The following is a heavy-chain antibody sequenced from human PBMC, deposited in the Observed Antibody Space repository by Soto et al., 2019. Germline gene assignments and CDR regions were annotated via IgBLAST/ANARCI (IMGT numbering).Heavy chain of an antibody. Sequence: ASVKVSCKVSGYTLTELSMHWVRQAPGKGLEWMGGFDPEDGETIYAQKFQGRVTMTEDTSTDTAYMELSSLRSEDTAVYYCATNPSFAFWSGPYYYMDVWGKGTTVSVSS. V-gene: IGHV1-24*01. CDR3: ATNPSFAFWSGPYYYMDV. D-gene: IGHD3-3*01. CDR1: GYTLTELS. J-gene: IGHJ6*03. CDR2: FDPEDGET.